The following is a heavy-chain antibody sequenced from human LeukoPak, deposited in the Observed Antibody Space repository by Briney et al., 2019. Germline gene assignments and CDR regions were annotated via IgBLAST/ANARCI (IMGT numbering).Heavy chain of an antibody. D-gene: IGHD3-10*01. V-gene: IGHV4-4*09. J-gene: IGHJ3*02. CDR2: IYTSGST. CDR1: GGSISSYY. CDR3: ARHTMVRGVRDAFDI. Sequence: PSETLSLTCTVSGGSISSYYWSWIRQPPGKGLEWIVYIYTSGSTNYNPSLKSRVTISVDTSKNQFSLKLSSVTAADTAVYYCARHTMVRGVRDAFDIWGQGTMVTVSS.